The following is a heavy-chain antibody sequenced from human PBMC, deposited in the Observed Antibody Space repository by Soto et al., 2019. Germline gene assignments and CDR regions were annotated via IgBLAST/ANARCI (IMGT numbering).Heavy chain of an antibody. CDR2: INPNSGGT. J-gene: IGHJ4*02. Sequence: ASVKVSCKASGYTFTGYYMHWVRQAPGQGLEWMGWINPNSGGTNYAQKFQGRVTMTRDTSISTAYMELSRLRSDDTAVYYCARLLVVAATTGNYWGQGPLVTVSS. V-gene: IGHV1-2*02. D-gene: IGHD2-15*01. CDR3: ARLLVVAATTGNY. CDR1: GYTFTGYY.